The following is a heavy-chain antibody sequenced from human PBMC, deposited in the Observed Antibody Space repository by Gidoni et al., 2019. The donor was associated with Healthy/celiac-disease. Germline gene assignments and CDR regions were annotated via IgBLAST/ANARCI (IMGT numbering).Heavy chain of an antibody. CDR1: GFTFSRYG. Sequence: QVQLVESGGGVVQPGRSLRLSCAASGFTFSRYGMHWVRQAPGKGLEGVAVISYDGSNKYYADSVKGRFTISRDNSKNTLYLQMNSLRAEDTAVYYCAKEGIVVVPAAMVVYFDYWGQGTLVTVSS. V-gene: IGHV3-30*18. J-gene: IGHJ4*02. CDR2: ISYDGSNK. CDR3: AKEGIVVVPAAMVVYFDY. D-gene: IGHD2-2*01.